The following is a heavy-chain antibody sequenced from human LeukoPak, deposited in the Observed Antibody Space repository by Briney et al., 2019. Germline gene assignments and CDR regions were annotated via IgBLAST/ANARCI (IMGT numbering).Heavy chain of an antibody. J-gene: IGHJ4*02. V-gene: IGHV3-7*01. CDR1: GLTFSSYW. CDR3: ARHFGLSGYDLLDY. Sequence: GGSLRLSCAASGLTFSSYWMTWVRQAPGKGLEWVANIKLDGTEKYYVDSVKGRFTISRDNAKNSLDLQMNSLRVEDTAVYYCARHFGLSGYDLLDYWGQGTMVTVSS. D-gene: IGHD5-12*01. CDR2: IKLDGTEK.